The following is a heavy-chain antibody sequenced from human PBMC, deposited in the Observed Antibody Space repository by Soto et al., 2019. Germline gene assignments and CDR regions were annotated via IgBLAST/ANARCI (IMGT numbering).Heavy chain of an antibody. V-gene: IGHV4-59*01. CDR3: ASSYCSSTSCYADNFDY. CDR2: IYYSGST. J-gene: IGHJ4*02. D-gene: IGHD2-2*01. Sequence: PSETLSLTCTVSGGSISSYYWSWIRQPPGKGLEWIGYIYYSGSTNYNPSLKSRVTISVDTSKNQFSLKLSSVTAADTAVYYCASSYCSSTSCYADNFDYWGQGTLVTVS. CDR1: GGSISSYY.